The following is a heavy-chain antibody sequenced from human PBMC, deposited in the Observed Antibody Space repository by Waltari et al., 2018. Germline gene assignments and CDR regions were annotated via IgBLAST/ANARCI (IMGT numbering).Heavy chain of an antibody. J-gene: IGHJ6*03. Sequence: QVQLQESGPGLVKPSETLSLTCAVSGYSISSGYYWGWIRQPPGKGLEWIGSIYHSGSTYYNPSLKSRVTISVDTSKNQFSLKLSSVTAADTAVYYCARVVSYSGSYGGYYYMDVWGKGTTVTVSS. CDR2: IYHSGST. CDR1: GYSISSGYY. V-gene: IGHV4-38-2*01. CDR3: ARVVSYSGSYGGYYYMDV. D-gene: IGHD1-26*01.